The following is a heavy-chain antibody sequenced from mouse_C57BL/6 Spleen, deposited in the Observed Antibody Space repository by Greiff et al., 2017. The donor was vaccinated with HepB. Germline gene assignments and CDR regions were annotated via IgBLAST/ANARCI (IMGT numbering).Heavy chain of an antibody. D-gene: IGHD2-1*01. J-gene: IGHJ3*01. CDR2: IWSGGST. V-gene: IGHV2-2*01. Sequence: QVQLKESGPGLVQPSQSLSITCTVSGFSLTSYGVHWVRQSPGKGLEWLGVIWSGGSTDYNAAFISRLSISKDNSKSQVFFKMNSLQADDTAIYYCARGRDGNAWFAYWGQGTLVTVSA. CDR1: GFSLTSYG. CDR3: ARGRDGNAWFAY.